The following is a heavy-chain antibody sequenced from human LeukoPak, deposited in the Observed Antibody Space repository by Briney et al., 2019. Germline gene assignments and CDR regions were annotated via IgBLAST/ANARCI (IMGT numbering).Heavy chain of an antibody. CDR3: AKPSPSGWGSYY. D-gene: IGHD2-21*01. V-gene: IGHV3-30*02. J-gene: IGHJ4*02. CDR1: GLTFSSYG. CDR2: IRYDGSNK. Sequence: GGSLRLSCAASGLTFSSYGMHWVRQAPGKGLEWVAFIRYDGSNKYYADSVKGRFTISRDNSKSTLYLQMNSLRAEDTAVYYCAKPSPSGWGSYYWGQGTLVTVSS.